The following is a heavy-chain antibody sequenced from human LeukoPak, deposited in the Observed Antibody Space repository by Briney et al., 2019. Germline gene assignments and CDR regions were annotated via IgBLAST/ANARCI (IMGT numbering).Heavy chain of an antibody. CDR2: MYNSGST. CDR1: GGSISNDY. D-gene: IGHD6-19*01. V-gene: IGHV4-59*01. J-gene: IGHJ6*03. CDR3: ARGAGPNFYYHMDV. Sequence: SETLSLTCTVSGGSISNDYWSWIRQPPGKGLEWSGYMYNSGSTNYNPSLKSRVTISVDTSTNQFSLKLSSVTAADTAVYYCARGAGPNFYYHMDVWGKGTTVTVSS.